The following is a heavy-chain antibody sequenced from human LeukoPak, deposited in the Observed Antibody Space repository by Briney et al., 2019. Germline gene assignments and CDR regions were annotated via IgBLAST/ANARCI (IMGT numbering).Heavy chain of an antibody. CDR2: ISDDGNIK. CDR3: ARTPTTVTKPDY. Sequence: PGGSLRLSCAASGLIFSRDGMHWVRQAPGKGLEWVAVISDDGNIKYYADSVKGRFTISRDNSKNTLYLQMDSLRPEDTAVYYCARTPTTVTKPDYWGQGTLVTVSS. J-gene: IGHJ4*02. V-gene: IGHV3-30*03. CDR1: GLIFSRDG. D-gene: IGHD4-17*01.